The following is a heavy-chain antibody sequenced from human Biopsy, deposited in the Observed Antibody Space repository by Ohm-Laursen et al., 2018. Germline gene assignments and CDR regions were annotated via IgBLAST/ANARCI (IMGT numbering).Heavy chain of an antibody. J-gene: IGHJ6*02. CDR1: GFTFNSSA. CDR2: IVVGSGHT. V-gene: IGHV1-58*01. CDR3: AATSTLYYYYYAMDV. Sequence: SVKVSCKASGFTFNSSAVQWVRQARGQRLEWIGWIVVGSGHTNYAQKFQERVTITRDMSTSTAYMELTSLRSEDTAVYYCAATSTLYYYYYAMDVWDQGTTITVSS.